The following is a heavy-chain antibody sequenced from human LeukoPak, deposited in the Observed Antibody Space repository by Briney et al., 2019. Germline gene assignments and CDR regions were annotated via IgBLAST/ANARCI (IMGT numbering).Heavy chain of an antibody. Sequence: GGSLRLSCAASGFTFSSYEMNWVRQAPGKGLEWVSYISSSGSTIYYADSVKGRFTISRDNARNSLYLQMSSLKSEDTGVYYCTTEGLPGDRWDDAFDIWGQGTMVTVSS. CDR2: ISSSGSTI. J-gene: IGHJ3*02. V-gene: IGHV3-48*03. CDR3: TTEGLPGDRWDDAFDI. CDR1: GFTFSSYE. D-gene: IGHD7-27*01.